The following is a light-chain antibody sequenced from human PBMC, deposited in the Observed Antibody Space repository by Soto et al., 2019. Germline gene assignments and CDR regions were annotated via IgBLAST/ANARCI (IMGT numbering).Light chain of an antibody. J-gene: IGLJ1*01. CDR2: DVS. Sequence: QSALTQPRSVSGSPGQSVTISCTGTISDVGGYNYVSWYQQHPGKAPKLMIYDVSQRPSGVPDRFSGSKSGTTASLTISGLQAEDEADYYCSSYAGSDSYVFGTGTKLTVL. CDR1: ISDVGGYNY. V-gene: IGLV2-11*01. CDR3: SSYAGSDSYV.